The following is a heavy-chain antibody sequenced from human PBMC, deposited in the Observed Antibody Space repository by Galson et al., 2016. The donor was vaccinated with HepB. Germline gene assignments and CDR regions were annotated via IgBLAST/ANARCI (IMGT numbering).Heavy chain of an antibody. D-gene: IGHD1-26*01. CDR2: ISDRSTRT. CDR1: GFTFSTYT. CDR3: ANLLVGLVGATTYDY. Sequence: SLRLSCAASGFTFSTYTMSWVRQAPGKGLEWVSGISDRSTRTNYADSVKGRFTISRDDSKNTLYLQMSSLRAEDTAVYYCANLLVGLVGATTYDYWGQGTLVTVSS. J-gene: IGHJ4*02. V-gene: IGHV3-23*01.